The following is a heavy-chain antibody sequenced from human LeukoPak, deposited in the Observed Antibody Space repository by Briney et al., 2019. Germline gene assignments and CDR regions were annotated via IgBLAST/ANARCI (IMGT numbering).Heavy chain of an antibody. CDR1: GGTFSSYA. J-gene: IGHJ1*01. CDR2: IIPIFGTA. CDR3: ARASGYHPVGFVQH. V-gene: IGHV1-69*13. Sequence: GASVKVSCKASGGTFSSYAISWVRQAPGQGLEWMGGIIPIFGTANYAQRFQGRVTITADESTSTAYMELSSLRSEDTAVYYCARASGYHPVGFVQHWGQGTLVTVSS. D-gene: IGHD3-22*01.